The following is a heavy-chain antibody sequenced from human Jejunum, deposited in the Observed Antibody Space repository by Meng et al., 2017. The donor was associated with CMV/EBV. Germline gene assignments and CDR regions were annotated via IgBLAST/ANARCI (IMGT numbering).Heavy chain of an antibody. J-gene: IGHJ4*02. CDR1: SSYN. Sequence: SSYNMHWVRQAPGRGLEWVSFITGDSNIIRYADSVQGRFSISRDNAQSSLFLHMNNLRAEDTAVYFCARQNYDYWSDYAVFFDLWGQGTLVTVSS. D-gene: IGHD3-3*01. V-gene: IGHV3-21*01. CDR2: ITGDSNII. CDR3: ARQNYDYWSDYAVFFDL.